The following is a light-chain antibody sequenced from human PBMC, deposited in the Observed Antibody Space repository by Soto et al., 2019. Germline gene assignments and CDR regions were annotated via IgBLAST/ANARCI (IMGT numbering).Light chain of an antibody. J-gene: IGKJ5*01. Sequence: DIQMTQSPSSLSASVGDRVSITCRASQDINNYLAWYQQKPGKVPKLLIYAASTLQSGVPSRFSGSGSGTDFTLTISGLEPADLGVYYCQQRHNWPITFGQGTRLEIK. V-gene: IGKV1-27*01. CDR3: QQRHNWPIT. CDR2: AAS. CDR1: QDINNY.